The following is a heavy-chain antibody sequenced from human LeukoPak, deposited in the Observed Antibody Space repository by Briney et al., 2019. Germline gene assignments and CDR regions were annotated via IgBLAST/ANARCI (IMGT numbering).Heavy chain of an antibody. Sequence: GGSLRLSCAASGFTFSSYWMYWVRRAPGKGLEGVANIKPDGSGESYADSVKGRFTISKDNAENSLFLQMDSLRPEDTAVYYCGAGNGIDYWGQGAPVTVSS. D-gene: IGHD2-8*01. CDR2: IKPDGSGE. V-gene: IGHV3-7*03. CDR3: GAGNGIDY. CDR1: GFTFSSYW. J-gene: IGHJ4*02.